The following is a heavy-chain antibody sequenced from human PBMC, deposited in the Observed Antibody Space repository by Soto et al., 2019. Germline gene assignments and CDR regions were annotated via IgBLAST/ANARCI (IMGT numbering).Heavy chain of an antibody. J-gene: IGHJ4*02. V-gene: IGHV4-59*01. Sequence: QLQLQESGPGLVKPSETLSLTCSVSGGSISGYYWTWIRQPPGKGLEWTGYIFYSGGTNYNPSLKSRVTISVDTSKNQFSLKLSSVTAADTAVYYCARVGSSGWSPDYWGRGTLITVSS. D-gene: IGHD6-19*01. CDR3: ARVGSSGWSPDY. CDR2: IFYSGGT. CDR1: GGSISGYY.